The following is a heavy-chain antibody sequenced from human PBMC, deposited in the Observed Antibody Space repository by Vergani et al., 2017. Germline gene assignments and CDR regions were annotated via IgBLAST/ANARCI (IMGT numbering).Heavy chain of an antibody. Sequence: EVELVHSGPEMRKPGESLKISCKGSEYSFGNYWIGWVRQMPGKGLEWMGIIYPADSDTRYSPSFQGQVTISADKSISTAFLQWDSLKASDTALYYCARHTTYTDSWGQGTLATVAS. D-gene: IGHD1-1*01. V-gene: IGHV5-51*01. CDR1: EYSFGNYW. CDR3: ARHTTYTDS. CDR2: IYPADSDT. J-gene: IGHJ4*02.